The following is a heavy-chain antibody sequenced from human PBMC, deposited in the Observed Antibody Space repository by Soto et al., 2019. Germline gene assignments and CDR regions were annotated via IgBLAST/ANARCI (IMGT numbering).Heavy chain of an antibody. CDR2: ISSSSSYI. V-gene: IGHV3-21*01. Sequence: PGGSLRLSCAASGFTFSSYSMNWVRQAPGKGLEWVSSISSSSSYIYYADSVKGRFTISRDNAKNSLYLQMNSLRAEDTAVYYCARDKPGYNYYYYGMGVWGQGTTVTVSS. D-gene: IGHD1-1*01. J-gene: IGHJ6*02. CDR1: GFTFSSYS. CDR3: ARDKPGYNYYYYGMGV.